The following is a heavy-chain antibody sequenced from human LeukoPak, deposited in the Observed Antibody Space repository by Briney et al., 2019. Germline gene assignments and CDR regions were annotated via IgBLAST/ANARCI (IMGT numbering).Heavy chain of an antibody. V-gene: IGHV4-34*01. CDR1: GGSLSDYY. D-gene: IGHD3/OR15-3a*01. CDR3: ARKAPGTLDL. CDR2: INHSGTT. J-gene: IGHJ2*01. Sequence: MTSETLSLTCAVYGGSLSDYYWSWIRQPPGKGLEWIGEINHSGTTNYYPSLKSRVTISLDTSKSQFSLKLTSVTAADTAVYYCARKAPGTLDLWGRGTLVTVSS.